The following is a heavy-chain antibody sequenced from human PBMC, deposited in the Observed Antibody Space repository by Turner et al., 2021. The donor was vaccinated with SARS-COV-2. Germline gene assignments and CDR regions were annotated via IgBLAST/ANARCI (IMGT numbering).Heavy chain of an antibody. V-gene: IGHV3-30-3*01. J-gene: IGHJ4*02. CDR1: GFPFSSYA. CDR2: ISYDGSNK. Sequence: QVQLVESGGGVVQPGRSLRLSCAASGFPFSSYAMHWVRQAPGKGLEWVAVISYDGSNKYSADSVKGRFTISRDNSKNTLYLQMNSLRAEDTAVYYCARDLAIAAAGTWLVPRPQGVDYWGQGTLVTVSS. CDR3: ARDLAIAAAGTWLVPRPQGVDY. D-gene: IGHD6-13*01.